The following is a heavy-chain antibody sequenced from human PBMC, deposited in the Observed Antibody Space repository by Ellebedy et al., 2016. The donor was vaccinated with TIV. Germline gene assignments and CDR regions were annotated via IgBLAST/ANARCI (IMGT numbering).Heavy chain of an antibody. CDR1: GGSFSGYY. CDR2: IYTSGST. CDR3: ARGPYGSHWFDP. D-gene: IGHD3-10*01. V-gene: IGHV4-59*10. J-gene: IGHJ5*02. Sequence: MPSETLSLTCAVYGGSFSGYYWGWIRQPPGKGLEWIGRIYTSGSTNYNPSLKSRVTMSVDTSKNQFSLKLSSVTAADTAVYYCARGPYGSHWFDPWGQGTLVTVSS.